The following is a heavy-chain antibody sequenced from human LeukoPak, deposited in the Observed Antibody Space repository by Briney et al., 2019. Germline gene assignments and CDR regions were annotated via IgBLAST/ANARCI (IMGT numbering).Heavy chain of an antibody. J-gene: IGHJ4*02. V-gene: IGHV1-69*05. CDR1: GYTFTSYA. D-gene: IGHD3-9*01. CDR3: ARVYYDILTGYLGGYFDY. Sequence: ASVKVSCKASGYTFTSYAISWVRQAPGQGLEWMGGIIPIFGTANYAQKFQGRVTITTDESTSTAYMELSSLRSEDTAVYYCARVYYDILTGYLGGYFDYWGQGTLVTVSS. CDR2: IIPIFGTA.